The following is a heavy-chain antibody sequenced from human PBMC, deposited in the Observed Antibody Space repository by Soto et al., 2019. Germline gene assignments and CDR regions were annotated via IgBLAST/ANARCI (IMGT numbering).Heavy chain of an antibody. D-gene: IGHD2-15*01. J-gene: IGHJ4*02. CDR2: IIGSCGST. CDR1: GFTFSSYA. CDR3: AKGVVAARQPLDY. V-gene: IGHV3-23*01. Sequence: GGSLGLSCAASGFTFSSYAMSWVRQAPGKGLEWVSAIIGSCGSTYYADSVKGRFTISRDNSKNTLYLQMNSLRAEDTAVYYCAKGVVAARQPLDYWGQGTLVTVSS.